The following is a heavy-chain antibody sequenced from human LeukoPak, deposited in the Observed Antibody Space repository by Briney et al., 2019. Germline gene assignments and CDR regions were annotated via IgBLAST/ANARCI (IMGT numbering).Heavy chain of an antibody. CDR3: ARGGYSYGSRFDP. CDR2: IIPFFGTA. V-gene: IGHV1-69*01. Sequence: SVKVSCKASGGTYSSYAISWVRQAPGQGLEWMGGIIPFFGTANYAQKFQGRVTITADESTSTAYMELSSLRSEDTAVYYCARGGYSYGSRFDPWGQGTLVTVSS. CDR1: GGTYSSYA. D-gene: IGHD5-18*01. J-gene: IGHJ5*02.